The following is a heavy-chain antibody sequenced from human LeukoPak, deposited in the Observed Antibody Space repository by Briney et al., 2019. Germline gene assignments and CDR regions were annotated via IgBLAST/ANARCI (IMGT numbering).Heavy chain of an antibody. Sequence: PSETLSLTCTVSGGSISSYYWSWIRQPPGKGLEWIGYIYYSGSTNYNPSLKSRVTISVDTSKNQFSLKLSSVTAADTAVYYCARGDSIVDNDAFDIWGQGTMVTVSS. CDR3: ARGDSIVDNDAFDI. D-gene: IGHD2-21*01. J-gene: IGHJ3*02. CDR1: GGSISSYY. CDR2: IYYSGST. V-gene: IGHV4-59*01.